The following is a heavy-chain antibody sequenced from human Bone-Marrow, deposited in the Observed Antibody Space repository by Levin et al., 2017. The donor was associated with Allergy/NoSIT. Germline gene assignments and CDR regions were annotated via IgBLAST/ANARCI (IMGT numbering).Heavy chain of an antibody. CDR2: ISATGGT. D-gene: IGHD4-11*01. Sequence: PSETLSLTCTVSSGSINNYFWSWIRQPAGKGLQWIGRISATGGTGYNPSLKNRVSMSVDTSNNQFSLKVTSVTAADTAIYYCARHLYDYGNYHYFDSWGQGTPVTVSS. CDR3: ARHLYDYGNYHYFDS. V-gene: IGHV4-4*07. CDR1: SGSINNYF. J-gene: IGHJ4*02.